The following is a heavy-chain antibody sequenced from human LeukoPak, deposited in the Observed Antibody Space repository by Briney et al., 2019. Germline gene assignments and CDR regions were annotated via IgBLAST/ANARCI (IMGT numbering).Heavy chain of an antibody. J-gene: IGHJ4*02. D-gene: IGHD3-10*01. V-gene: IGHV3-7*03. CDR1: GFTFSSYW. CDR2: IKQDGSEK. Sequence: PGGSLRLSCAASGFTFSSYWMSWVRQAPGKGLEWVANIKQDGSEKYYVDSVKGRFTISRDNAKNSLYLQMNSLRAEDTALYYCAKDTDRAGFGESFDYWGQGTLVTVSS. CDR3: AKDTDRAGFGESFDY.